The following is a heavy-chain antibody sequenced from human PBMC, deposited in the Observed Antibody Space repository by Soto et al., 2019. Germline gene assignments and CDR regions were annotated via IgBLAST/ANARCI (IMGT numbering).Heavy chain of an antibody. CDR2: INHSGST. V-gene: IGHV4-34*01. J-gene: IGHJ4*02. Sequence: PSETLSLTCAVYGGSFSGYYWSWIRQPPGKGLEWIGEINHSGSTNYNPSLKSRVTISVDTSKNQFSRKLSSVTAADTAVYYCARAIDSSGYYTSFDYWGQGTLVTVSS. CDR3: ARAIDSSGYYTSFDY. CDR1: GGSFSGYY. D-gene: IGHD3-22*01.